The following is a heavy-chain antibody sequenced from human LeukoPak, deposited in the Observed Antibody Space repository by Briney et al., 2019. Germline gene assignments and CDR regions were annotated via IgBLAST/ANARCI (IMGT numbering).Heavy chain of an antibody. D-gene: IGHD6-13*01. CDR3: ARLEIAAANFDY. Sequence: PSETLSLTCAVSGYSISSGYYWAWIRQPPGKGLEWIGSIYQSGSTYYNPSLKSRVTISVDTSKNQFSLKLSSVTAADTAVYYCARLEIAAANFDYWGQGTLVTVSS. J-gene: IGHJ4*02. CDR2: IYQSGST. V-gene: IGHV4-38-2*01. CDR1: GYSISSGYY.